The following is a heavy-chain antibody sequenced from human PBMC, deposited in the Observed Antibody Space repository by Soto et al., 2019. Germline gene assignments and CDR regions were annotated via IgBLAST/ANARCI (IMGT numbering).Heavy chain of an antibody. CDR3: AKVLGYCSGGSCYPNYFDY. D-gene: IGHD2-15*01. Sequence: EVQLLESGGGLVQPGGSLRLSCAASGFTFSSYAMSWVRQAPGKGLEWVSAISGSGGSTYYADSVKGRFTISRDNSKNTLYLQMNSLRAGYTAVYYCAKVLGYCSGGSCYPNYFDYWGQGTLVTVSS. CDR1: GFTFSSYA. J-gene: IGHJ4*02. CDR2: ISGSGGST. V-gene: IGHV3-23*01.